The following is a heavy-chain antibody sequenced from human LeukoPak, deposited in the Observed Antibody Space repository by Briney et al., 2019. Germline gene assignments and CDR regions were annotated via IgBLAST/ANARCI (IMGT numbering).Heavy chain of an antibody. CDR2: ISGSGGST. CDR1: GFTFSSYA. D-gene: IGHD1-1*01. Sequence: QTGGSLRLSCAASGFTFSSYAMSWVRQAPGKGLEWVSAISGSGGSTYYADSVKGRFTISRDNSKNTLYLQMNSLRAEDTAVYYYAKPRLLSKLGTLFDYWGQGTLVTVSS. V-gene: IGHV3-23*01. J-gene: IGHJ4*02. CDR3: AKPRLLSKLGTLFDY.